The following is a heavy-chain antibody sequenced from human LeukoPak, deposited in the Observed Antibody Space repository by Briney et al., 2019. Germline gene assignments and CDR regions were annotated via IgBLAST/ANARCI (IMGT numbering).Heavy chain of an antibody. CDR1: GYSISSGYY. V-gene: IGHV4-38-2*02. CDR2: IYHSGST. Sequence: SETLSLTCTVSGYSISSGYYWGWIRQPPGKGLEWIGSIYHSGSTYYNPSLKSRVTISVDTSKNQFSLKLSSVTAADTAVYYCARAPDYGGNSGRGYWSQGTLVTVSS. J-gene: IGHJ4*02. CDR3: ARAPDYGGNSGRGY. D-gene: IGHD4-23*01.